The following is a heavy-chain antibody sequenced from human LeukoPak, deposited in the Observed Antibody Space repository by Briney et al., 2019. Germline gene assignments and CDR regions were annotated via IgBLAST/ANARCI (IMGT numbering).Heavy chain of an antibody. V-gene: IGHV1-3*01. CDR3: AREGGSSSFDY. D-gene: IGHD6-13*01. Sequence: GASVKVSCKASGYTFTSYAMHWVRQAPGQRLEWMGWINAGNGSTKYSQKFQGRVTITRDTSASTAYMELSSLRSEDTAVYYCAREGGSSSFDYWGQGTLVTVSS. J-gene: IGHJ4*02. CDR2: INAGNGST. CDR1: GYTFTSYA.